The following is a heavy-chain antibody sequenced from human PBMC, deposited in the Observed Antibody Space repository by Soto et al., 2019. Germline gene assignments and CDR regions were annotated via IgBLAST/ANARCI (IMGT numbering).Heavy chain of an antibody. CDR1: GYDFNTNW. J-gene: IGHJ4*02. V-gene: IGHV5-51*01. CDR2: IYPGDSDT. Sequence: PWESLTISCRDSGYDFNTNWFGWVRQFPGIGLEWVGIIYPGDSDTRLHPSLQGHVTLSADVTVSTAFLQWRTLKTSDSGMYFCARLPRDCNKTSCYYADHWGQGNSVTVSS. D-gene: IGHD3-22*01. CDR3: ARLPRDCNKTSCYYADH.